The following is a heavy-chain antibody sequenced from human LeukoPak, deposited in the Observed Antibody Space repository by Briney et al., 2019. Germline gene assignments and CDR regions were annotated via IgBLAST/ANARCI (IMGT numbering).Heavy chain of an antibody. J-gene: IGHJ4*02. CDR3: ARKTDSGGQGDY. Sequence: GGSLRLSCAAFGFTVSVNYMSWVRQAPGKGLKCVSVIYSGGNTYYADSVKGRFTISRDNSKNTLYLQMNSLRAEDTAVYYCARKTDSGGQGDYWGPGTLVTVSS. CDR2: IYSGGNT. CDR1: GFTVSVNY. D-gene: IGHD3-22*01. V-gene: IGHV3-66*01.